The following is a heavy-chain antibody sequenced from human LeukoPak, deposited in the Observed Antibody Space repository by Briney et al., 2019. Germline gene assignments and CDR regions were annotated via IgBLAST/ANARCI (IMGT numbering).Heavy chain of an antibody. CDR2: ISSSSSYI. CDR1: GFTFSSYS. V-gene: IGHV3-21*01. CDR3: ASYGGYVYYFDY. Sequence: GGSLRLSCAASGFTFSSYSMNWVRQAPGKGLEWVSSISSSSSYIYYADSVKGRFTISRDNAKNSLYLQMNSLRAEDTAVYYRASYGGYVYYFDYWGQGTLVTVSS. J-gene: IGHJ4*02. D-gene: IGHD5-12*01.